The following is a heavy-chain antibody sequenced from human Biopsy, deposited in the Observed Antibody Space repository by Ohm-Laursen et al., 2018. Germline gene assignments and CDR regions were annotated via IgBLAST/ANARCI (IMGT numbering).Heavy chain of an antibody. J-gene: IGHJ5*02. CDR1: GGSISNNNYY. D-gene: IGHD3-22*01. Sequence: TLSLTWTVSGGSISNNNYYWGWIRQPPGKGLEWIGSIFYRGSTHYKPSLKSRVNISVDTSKNQFSLKLNSVTAADTAVYYCARGYDTSGYYYVSWGQGTLVTVSS. CDR3: ARGYDTSGYYYVS. V-gene: IGHV4-39*01. CDR2: IFYRGST.